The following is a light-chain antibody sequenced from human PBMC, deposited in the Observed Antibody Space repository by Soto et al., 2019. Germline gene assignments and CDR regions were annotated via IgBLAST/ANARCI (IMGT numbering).Light chain of an antibody. J-gene: IGLJ2*01. Sequence: QSVLTQPASVSGSPGQSITLSCTGTSSDVGGYNHVCWYQQHPGKAPKVIIYDVINRPSGVSDRFSGSKSGNTASLTISGLQAEDKADYYCSSYTGSNTLIFGGGTKRTVL. V-gene: IGLV2-14*01. CDR1: SSDVGGYNH. CDR3: SSYTGSNTLI. CDR2: DVI.